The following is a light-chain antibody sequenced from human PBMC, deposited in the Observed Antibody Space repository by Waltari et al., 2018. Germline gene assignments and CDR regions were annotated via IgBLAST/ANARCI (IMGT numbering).Light chain of an antibody. CDR3: QSYDTSLTVV. V-gene: IGLV1-40*01. CDR1: GSNIGAGYD. J-gene: IGLJ3*02. Sequence: SVLTQPPSVSGAPGQRVTISCTGSGSNIGAGYDVHWYHQVPRTAPKLLIYGSTSRPLGVPDRFFGSTSGTSASLTITGLQAEDEGDYYCQSYDTSLTVVFGGGTKLTVL. CDR2: GST.